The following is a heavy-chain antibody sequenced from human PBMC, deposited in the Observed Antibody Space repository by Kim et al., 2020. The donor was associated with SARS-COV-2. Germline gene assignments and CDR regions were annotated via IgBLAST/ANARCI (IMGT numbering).Heavy chain of an antibody. V-gene: IGHV1-3*01. CDR3: ARLPGGSSWTDY. CDR2: INAGNGNT. Sequence: ASVKVSCKASGYTFTSYDMHWVRQAPGQRLEWMGWINAGNGNTKYSQKFQGRVTITRDTSASTAYMELSSLRSEDTAVYYCARLPGGSSWTDYWGQGTLVTVSS. D-gene: IGHD2-15*01. CDR1: GYTFTSYD. J-gene: IGHJ4*02.